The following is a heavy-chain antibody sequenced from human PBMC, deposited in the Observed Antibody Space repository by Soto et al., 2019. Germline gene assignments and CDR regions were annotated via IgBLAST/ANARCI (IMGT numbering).Heavy chain of an antibody. Sequence: TGGPLRLSCAASGFTFSSYGMHWVRQAPGKGLEWVAGISYDGSTKYYADSVKGRFTISRHNSKNTLYLQMNNLKAEDTAVYYWAEGRYYNDSSPIDYCGQGALVTVSS. CDR2: ISYDGSTK. CDR1: GFTFSSYG. D-gene: IGHD3-22*01. CDR3: AEGRYYNDSSPIDY. V-gene: IGHV3-30*03. J-gene: IGHJ4*02.